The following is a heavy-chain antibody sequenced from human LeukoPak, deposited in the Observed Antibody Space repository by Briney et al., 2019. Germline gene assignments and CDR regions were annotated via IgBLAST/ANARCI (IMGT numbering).Heavy chain of an antibody. Sequence: SETLSLTCTVSGGSISSGAYYWGWIRQPPGKGLECIGSIYNSGSTYYNPSLKSRVTISVDMSKNQFSLKLNSVTAADTAMYYCATSTKAASYYYYMDVWGKGTTVTVSS. CDR2: IYNSGST. CDR1: GGSISSGAYY. D-gene: IGHD5-24*01. J-gene: IGHJ6*03. CDR3: ATSTKAASYYYYMDV. V-gene: IGHV4-39*07.